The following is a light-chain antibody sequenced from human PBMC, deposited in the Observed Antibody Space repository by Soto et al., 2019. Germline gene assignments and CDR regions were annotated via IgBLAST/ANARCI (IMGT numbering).Light chain of an antibody. Sequence: QSVLTQPASMSGSPGQSITISCTGTSNDVGGYNYVSWYQQHPGKAPKLMIFEVSNRPSGVSNRFSGSKSGNTASLTISGLQAEDEAYYYCCSYTSTNSRVFGGGIKLTVL. CDR1: SNDVGGYNY. CDR2: EVS. V-gene: IGLV2-14*01. CDR3: CSYTSTNSRV. J-gene: IGLJ3*02.